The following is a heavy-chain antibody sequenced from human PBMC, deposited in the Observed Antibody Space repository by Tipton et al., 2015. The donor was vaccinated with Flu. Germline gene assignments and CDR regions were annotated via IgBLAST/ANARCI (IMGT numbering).Heavy chain of an antibody. J-gene: IGHJ5*02. CDR3: ARRDYSNYVSEPKNWFDP. CDR1: GFTFTTYG. V-gene: IGHV4-38-2*01. D-gene: IGHD4-11*01. CDR2: VLQAGNS. Sequence: LRLSCAASGFTFTTYGMSWVRQAPGKGLEWIGKVLQAGNSYYNPSLKTRVTISLDRPNNQFSLRLTSVTAADTAVYYCARRDYSNYVSEPKNWFDPWGQGTLVTVSS.